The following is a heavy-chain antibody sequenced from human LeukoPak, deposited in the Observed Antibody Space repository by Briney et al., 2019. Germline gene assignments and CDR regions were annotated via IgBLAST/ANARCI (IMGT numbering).Heavy chain of an antibody. V-gene: IGHV1-8*01. D-gene: IGHD2-15*01. J-gene: IGHJ4*02. CDR2: MNPNSANT. Sequence: ASVKVSCKASGYTFTSYDINWVRQATGQGLEWMGWMNPNSANTGYAQKFQGRVTMTRNTSISTAYMELSSLRSEDTAVYYCARGLGYCSGGSCSHFDYWGQGTLVTVSS. CDR3: ARGLGYCSGGSCSHFDY. CDR1: GYTFTSYD.